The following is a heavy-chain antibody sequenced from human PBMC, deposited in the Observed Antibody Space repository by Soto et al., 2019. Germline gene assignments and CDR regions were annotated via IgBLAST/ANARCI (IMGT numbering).Heavy chain of an antibody. CDR3: ARTSVTAMDFNH. Sequence: QVQLQESGPGLVKPSQTLSLTCTVSGGSVSSGDFYWSWVRQPPGKGLEWIGYIYYSGSTYYNPSLKSRVIISVDTSKNQCALKVNSVTAADTAVYYCARTSVTAMDFNHWGQGALVAVSS. D-gene: IGHD4-17*01. CDR2: IYYSGST. CDR1: GGSVSSGDFY. J-gene: IGHJ4*02. V-gene: IGHV4-30-4*01.